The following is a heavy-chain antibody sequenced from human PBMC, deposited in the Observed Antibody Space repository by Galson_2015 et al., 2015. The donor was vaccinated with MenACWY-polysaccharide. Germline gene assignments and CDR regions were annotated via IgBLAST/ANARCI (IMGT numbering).Heavy chain of an antibody. CDR3: ARLAADNYFDY. D-gene: IGHD6-19*01. J-gene: IGHJ4*02. CDR1: AFTVSSNH. V-gene: IGHV3-66*01. Sequence: SLRLCCAASAFTVSSNHMSWVRQAPGKGLEWVSVIYSGGSTYYADSVKGRFTISRDNSKNTLYLQMNSLRAGDTALYYCARLAADNYFDYWGQGTLVAVSS. CDR2: IYSGGST.